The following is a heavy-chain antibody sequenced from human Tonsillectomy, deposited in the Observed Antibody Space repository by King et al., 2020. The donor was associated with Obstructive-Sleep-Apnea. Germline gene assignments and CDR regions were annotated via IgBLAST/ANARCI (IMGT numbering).Heavy chain of an antibody. J-gene: IGHJ4*02. D-gene: IGHD4-11*01. Sequence: VQLVDAGGGLVQPGGSLRLSCAASGFTFSSYAMSWGRQAPGKGLEWVSTISGSGCDTYYADSVRRRFTISSDTSTDTLYLQMNSLRAEDPAIYYCAKHRSDYSNVAKLSAINYWGQGTLVTVSS. CDR2: ISGSGCDT. CDR3: AKHRSDYSNVAKLSAINY. CDR1: GFTFSSYA. V-gene: IGHV3-23*04.